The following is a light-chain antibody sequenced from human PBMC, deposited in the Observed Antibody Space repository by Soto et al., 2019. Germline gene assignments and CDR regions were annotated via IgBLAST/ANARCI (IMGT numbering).Light chain of an antibody. CDR1: SSDVGGYNY. CDR2: EVS. J-gene: IGLJ3*02. CDR3: TSFTNYYTWV. Sequence: QSALTQPASVSGSPGQSITISCTGTSSDVGGYNYVSWFQQHPGKVPKLIIYEVSHRPSGVSDRFSGSKSGSTASLTISGLQTEDEADYYCTSFTNYYTWVFGGGTKLTVL. V-gene: IGLV2-14*01.